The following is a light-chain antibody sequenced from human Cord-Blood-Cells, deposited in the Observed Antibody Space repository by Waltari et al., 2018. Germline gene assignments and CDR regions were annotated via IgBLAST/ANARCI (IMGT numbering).Light chain of an antibody. Sequence: TLSCRASQSVSSNLAWYQQKPGQAPRLLIYGTSTRATGIPARFSGSGSGTEFTLTISSLQSEDFAVYYCQQYNNWPYSFGQGTKLEIK. CDR1: QSVSSN. CDR3: QQYNNWPYS. CDR2: GTS. V-gene: IGKV3D-15*01. J-gene: IGKJ2*03.